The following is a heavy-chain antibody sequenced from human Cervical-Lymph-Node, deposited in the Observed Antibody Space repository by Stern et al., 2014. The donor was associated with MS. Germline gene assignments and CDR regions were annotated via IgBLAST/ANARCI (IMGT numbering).Heavy chain of an antibody. J-gene: IGHJ6*02. V-gene: IGHV3-74*01. CDR2: INNDGSGT. CDR1: GFTFNDYW. CDR3: ARALGKDGMDV. Sequence: DVQLLESGGGLVQPGGSLRLSCAASGFTFNDYWMHWVRQTSGTGLVWVSRINNDGSGTRDADFVKGRFTVSRDNAKNTLYLQMNSLRAEDTAIYYCARALGKDGMDVWGQGTTVTVSS.